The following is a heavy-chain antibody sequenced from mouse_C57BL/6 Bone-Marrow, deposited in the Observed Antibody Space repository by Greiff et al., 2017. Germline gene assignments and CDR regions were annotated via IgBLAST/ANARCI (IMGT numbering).Heavy chain of an antibody. CDR3: SRWGRTGGYYVDY. Sequence: VQLQQPGAELVMPGASVKLSCKASGYTFTSYWMHWVKQRPGQGLEWIGEIDPSDSYTNYNQKFKGKSTLTVDKSSSTAYMQLSSLTSEDAAVYYCSRWGRTGGYYVDYWGQGTTLTVSS. CDR2: IDPSDSYT. CDR1: GYTFTSYW. V-gene: IGHV1-69*01. D-gene: IGHD4-1*01. J-gene: IGHJ2*01.